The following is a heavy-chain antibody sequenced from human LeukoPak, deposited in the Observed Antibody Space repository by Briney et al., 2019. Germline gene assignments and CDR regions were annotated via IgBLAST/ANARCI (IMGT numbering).Heavy chain of an antibody. D-gene: IGHD6-19*01. Sequence: GGSLRLSCAGSGFIFSHYGMMWVRQTPGKGLEWVSSLSDSGGNTFHADSAKGRFTISRDNSNNTLYLQLNSLRAEDTAVYYCAKAALRSSGWFRPYFDFWGQGTLVTVSS. CDR3: AKAALRSSGWFRPYFDF. CDR1: GFIFSHYG. V-gene: IGHV3-23*01. CDR2: LSDSGGNT. J-gene: IGHJ4*02.